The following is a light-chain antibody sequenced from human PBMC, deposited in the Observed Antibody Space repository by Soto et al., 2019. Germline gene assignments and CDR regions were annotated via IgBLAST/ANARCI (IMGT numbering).Light chain of an antibody. V-gene: IGKV1-27*01. CDR3: QKYNSAPWT. CDR2: AAS. CDR1: QGISNY. Sequence: DIQMTQSPSSLSASVGDRDTITCRASQGISNYLAWYQQKPGKVPKLLIYAASTLHSGVPSRFSGSGSGTDFSLTISSLQPEDVATYYCQKYNSAPWTFGQGTKVEIK. J-gene: IGKJ1*01.